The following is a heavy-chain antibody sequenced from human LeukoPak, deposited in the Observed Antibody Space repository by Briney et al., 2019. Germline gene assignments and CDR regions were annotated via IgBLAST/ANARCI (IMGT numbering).Heavy chain of an antibody. CDR3: ARDRRADAFDI. V-gene: IGHV4-59*11. Sequence: SPETLSLTCTVSGGSISSHYWSWIRQPPGKGLEWIGYIYYSGSTNYNPSLKSRVTISVDASKNQFSLKLSSVTAADTAEYYCARDRRADAFDIWGQGTMVTVSS. CDR1: GGSISSHY. J-gene: IGHJ3*02. CDR2: IYYSGST.